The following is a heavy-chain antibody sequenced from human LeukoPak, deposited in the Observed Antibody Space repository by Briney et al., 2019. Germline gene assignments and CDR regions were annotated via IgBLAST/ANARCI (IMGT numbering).Heavy chain of an antibody. CDR1: GGSFSGYY. CDR3: AREPSLGYCSSTSCRGYYGMDV. J-gene: IGHJ6*02. Sequence: SETLSLTCAVYGGSFSGYYWSWIRQPTGKGLEWIGEINHSGSTNYNPSLKSRVTISVDTSKNQFSLKLSSVTAADTAVYYCAREPSLGYCSSTSCRGYYGMDVWGQGTTVTVSS. V-gene: IGHV4-34*01. D-gene: IGHD2-2*01. CDR2: INHSGST.